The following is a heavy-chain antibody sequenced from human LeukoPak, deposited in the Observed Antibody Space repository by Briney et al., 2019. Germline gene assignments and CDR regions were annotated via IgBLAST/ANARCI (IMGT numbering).Heavy chain of an antibody. J-gene: IGHJ4*02. CDR2: IYASGST. CDR1: GRSISGYY. D-gene: IGHD4-23*01. V-gene: IGHV4-4*07. Sequence: SETLSLTCSVSGRSISGYYWSWIRQPAGKGLEWIGRIYASGSTNYNPSLKSRVTISVDTSKNQFSLKLSSVTAADTAVYYCARGWVQRWSSPLFDYWGQGTLVTVSS. CDR3: ARGWVQRWSSPLFDY.